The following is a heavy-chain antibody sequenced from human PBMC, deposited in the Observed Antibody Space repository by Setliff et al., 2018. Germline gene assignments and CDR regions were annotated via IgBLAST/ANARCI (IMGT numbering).Heavy chain of an antibody. V-gene: IGHV3-30*15. CDR1: GFTFSSYA. CDR2: ISYDGCNK. Sequence: GGSLRLSCAASGFTFSSYAMHWVRQAPGKGLEWVAVISYDGCNKYYADSVKGRFTISRDNSKNTLYLQMSSLRPEDTAVHYCARDQPGPYYNFWSGVPEPWGQGTLVTVSS. CDR3: ARDQPGPYYNFWSGVPEP. J-gene: IGHJ4*02. D-gene: IGHD3-3*01.